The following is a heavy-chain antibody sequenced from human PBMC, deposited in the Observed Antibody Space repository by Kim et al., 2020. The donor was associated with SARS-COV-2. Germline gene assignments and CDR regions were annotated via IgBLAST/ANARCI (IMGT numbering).Heavy chain of an antibody. V-gene: IGHV1-69*13. D-gene: IGHD3-10*01. CDR3: ATPRPKVLLWFGEFQG. CDR2: IIPIFGTA. Sequence: SVKVSCKASGGTFSSYAISWVRQAPGQGLEWMGGIIPIFGTANYAQKFQGRVTITADESTSTAYMELSSLRSEDTAVYYCATPRPKVLLWFGEFQGWGQGTLVTVSS. CDR1: GGTFSSYA. J-gene: IGHJ4*02.